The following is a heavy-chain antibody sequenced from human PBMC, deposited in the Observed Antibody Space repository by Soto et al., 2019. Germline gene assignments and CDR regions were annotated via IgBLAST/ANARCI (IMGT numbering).Heavy chain of an antibody. D-gene: IGHD4-17*01. V-gene: IGHV4-39*07. CDR1: GGSISSSSYY. Sequence: SETLSLTCTVSGGSISSSSYYWGWLRQPPGKGLEWIGSIYYSGSTYYNPSLKSRVTISVDTSKNQFSLKLTSVTAADTAVYSCARRLANTVTTYSWFDPWGQGTLVTVSS. J-gene: IGHJ5*02. CDR3: ARRLANTVTTYSWFDP. CDR2: IYYSGST.